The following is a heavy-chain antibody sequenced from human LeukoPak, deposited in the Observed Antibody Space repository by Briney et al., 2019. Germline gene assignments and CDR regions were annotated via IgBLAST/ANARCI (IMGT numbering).Heavy chain of an antibody. J-gene: IGHJ5*02. D-gene: IGHD4-17*01. Sequence: SVKVSCKASGGTFSSYAISWVRQAPGQGLEWMGGIIPIFGTANHAQKFQGRVTITTDESTSTAYMELSSLRSEDTAVYYCARDRAPTTVTTRGHWSDPWGQGTLVTVSS. CDR2: IIPIFGTA. CDR1: GGTFSSYA. V-gene: IGHV1-69*05. CDR3: ARDRAPTTVTTRGHWSDP.